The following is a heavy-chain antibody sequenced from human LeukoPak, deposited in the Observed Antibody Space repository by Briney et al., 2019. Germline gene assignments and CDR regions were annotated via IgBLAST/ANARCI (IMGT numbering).Heavy chain of an antibody. CDR1: GFTFSRYS. V-gene: IGHV3-21*01. CDR3: ARDPRAYIAGTTDGG. J-gene: IGHJ4*02. CDR2: ISSSSTYI. Sequence: PGGSLRLSCAASGFTFSRYSMNWVRQAPGKGLEWVSSISSSSTYIYYADSVRGRFTISRDNAKNPLYLQMNSLRAEDTAVYYCARDPRAYIAGTTDGGRGQGTLVTVSS. D-gene: IGHD1-20*01.